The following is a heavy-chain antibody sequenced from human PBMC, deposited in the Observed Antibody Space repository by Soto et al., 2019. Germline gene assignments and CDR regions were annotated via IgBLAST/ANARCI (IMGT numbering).Heavy chain of an antibody. J-gene: IGHJ4*02. CDR2: IYYIGST. D-gene: IGHD6-19*01. Sequence: QVQLQESGPGLVKPSETLSLTCTVSGGSVSSGSYYWSWIRQPPGKGLAWIGYIYYIGSTNYNPSLKGRVTMAVATSTTPFSLKLSCVTAADTAVYYGAPQPVFKVADTCSFDYWGQGTLVTVSS. CDR1: GGSVSSGSYY. V-gene: IGHV4-61*01. CDR3: APQPVFKVADTCSFDY.